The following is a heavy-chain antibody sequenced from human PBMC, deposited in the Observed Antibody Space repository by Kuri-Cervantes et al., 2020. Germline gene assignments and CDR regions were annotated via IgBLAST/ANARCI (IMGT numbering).Heavy chain of an antibody. CDR3: ARRGYADNYFDY. V-gene: IGHV4-39*01. CDR2: IYHSGST. CDR1: GGSVSSGSYY. J-gene: IGHJ4*02. D-gene: IGHD1-1*01. Sequence: SETLSLTCTVSGGSVSSGSYYWSWIRQPPGKGLEWIGSIYHSGSTYYNPSLKSRVSISVDMSKNQFSLNLSSVTAADTAVYYCARRGYADNYFDYWGRGTLVTVSS.